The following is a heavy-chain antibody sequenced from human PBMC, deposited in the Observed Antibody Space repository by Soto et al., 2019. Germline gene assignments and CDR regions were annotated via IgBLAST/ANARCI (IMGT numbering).Heavy chain of an antibody. CDR1: GGTFSSYA. CDR3: ARGTSPKRGYSDGFLTTPSDY. Sequence: SVKVSCKASGGTFSSYAISWVRQAPGQGLEWMGGIIPIFGTANYAQKFQGRVTITADESTSTAYMELSSLRSEDTAVYYCARGTSPKRGYSDGFLTTPSDYWG. V-gene: IGHV1-69*13. CDR2: IIPIFGTA. J-gene: IGHJ4*01. D-gene: IGHD5-18*01.